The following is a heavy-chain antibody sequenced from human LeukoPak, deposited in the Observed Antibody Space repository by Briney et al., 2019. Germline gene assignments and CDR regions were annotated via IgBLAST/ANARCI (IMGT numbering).Heavy chain of an antibody. CDR1: GFTFSSHW. CDR3: ARVIIAATGIDY. Sequence: GGSLRLSCATAGFTFSSHWMHWVRQGPGKGLVWVSRINTDGSTTSYADPVKGRFTISRDNAKNTLYLQMNSLRAEDTAVYYCARVIIAATGIDYWGQGTLVTVSS. D-gene: IGHD6-13*01. CDR2: INTDGSTT. V-gene: IGHV3-74*01. J-gene: IGHJ4*02.